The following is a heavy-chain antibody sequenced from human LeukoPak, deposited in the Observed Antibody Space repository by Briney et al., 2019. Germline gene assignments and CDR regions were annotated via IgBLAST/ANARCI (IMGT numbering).Heavy chain of an antibody. D-gene: IGHD6-19*01. CDR3: AKVRGTYSSGYFFDY. J-gene: IGHJ4*02. Sequence: GRSLRLSCAASGFTFDNYAMHWVRQTPGKGLEWLSIISWNSGYIGYADSVKGRFTISRDNAKKSLDLQMNSLRAEDTAFYYCAKVRGTYSSGYFFDYWGQGTLVTVSS. V-gene: IGHV3-9*01. CDR2: ISWNSGYI. CDR1: GFTFDNYA.